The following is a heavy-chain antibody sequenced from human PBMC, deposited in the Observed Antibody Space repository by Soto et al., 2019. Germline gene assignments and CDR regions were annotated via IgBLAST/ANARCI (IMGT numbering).Heavy chain of an antibody. J-gene: IGHJ2*01. D-gene: IGHD3-9*01. CDR1: GFTFSSYA. CDR3: AKTPIAYILTGYQGYFDL. V-gene: IGHV3-23*01. CDR2: ISGSGGST. Sequence: EVQLLESGGGLVQPGGSLRLSCAASGFTFSSYAMSWVRQAPGKGLEWVSAISGSGGSTYYADSVKGRFTISRDNSKNTLYLQMNSLRAEVTAVYYCAKTPIAYILTGYQGYFDLWGRGTLVTVSS.